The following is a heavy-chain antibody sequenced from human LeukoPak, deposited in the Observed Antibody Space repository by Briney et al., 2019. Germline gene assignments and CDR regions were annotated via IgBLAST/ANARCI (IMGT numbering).Heavy chain of an antibody. D-gene: IGHD5-12*01. V-gene: IGHV4-59*01. J-gene: IGHJ3*02. CDR3: ARDVSGSDYAGGGAFGI. Sequence: SETLSLTCTVSGGSISYYYWNWIRQPPGKGLEWIGFVFSTGDTDYNPSLKSRVAISVDTSKNQVSLKLNSVTAADTAVYYCARDVSGSDYAGGGAFGIWGQGTMVTVSS. CDR2: VFSTGDT. CDR1: GGSISYYY.